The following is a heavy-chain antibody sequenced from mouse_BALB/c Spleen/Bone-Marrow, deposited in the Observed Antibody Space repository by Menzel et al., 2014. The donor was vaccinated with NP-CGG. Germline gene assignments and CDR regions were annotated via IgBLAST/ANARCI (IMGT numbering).Heavy chain of an antibody. CDR1: GYTFTNYY. J-gene: IGHJ3*01. V-gene: IGHV1S81*02. CDR3: SREGAY. CDR2: ITPSNGGS. Sequence: QVHVKQSGAELVKPGASVKLSCKASGYTFTNYYMYWVKQRPGQGLEWIGEITPSNGGSNFIEKFKNKATLTVDKSSSTAYMQLGSLTSEDSAVYYCSREGAYWGQGTLVTVSA.